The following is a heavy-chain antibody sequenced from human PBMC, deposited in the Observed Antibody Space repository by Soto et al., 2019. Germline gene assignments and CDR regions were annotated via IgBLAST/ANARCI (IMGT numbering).Heavy chain of an antibody. V-gene: IGHV1-18*01. CDR1: GYTFTGYG. Sequence: ASVKVSCKASGYTFTGYGISWVRQAPGQGLEWMGWISAYNGNTNYAQKLQGRVTMTTDTSTSTAYMELRSLRSDDTAVYYCARDHRSIYAFDIWGQGTMVTVSS. J-gene: IGHJ3*02. CDR2: ISAYNGNT. CDR3: ARDHRSIYAFDI. D-gene: IGHD2-21*01.